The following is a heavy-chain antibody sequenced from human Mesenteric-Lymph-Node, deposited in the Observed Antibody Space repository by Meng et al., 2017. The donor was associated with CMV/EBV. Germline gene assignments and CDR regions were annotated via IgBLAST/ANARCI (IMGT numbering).Heavy chain of an antibody. J-gene: IGHJ6*02. CDR1: GYTFTGYY. V-gene: IGHV1-2*02. CDR3: AGLTIFENGMDG. Sequence: ASVKVSCKASGYTFTGYYMHWVRQAPGQGLEWMGWINPNSGGTYYAQKFQGRVTMTRDTSTNTAYMDLSGLRSDDTAVYYCAGLTIFENGMDGWGQGTTVTVSS. CDR2: INPNSGGT. D-gene: IGHD3-3*01.